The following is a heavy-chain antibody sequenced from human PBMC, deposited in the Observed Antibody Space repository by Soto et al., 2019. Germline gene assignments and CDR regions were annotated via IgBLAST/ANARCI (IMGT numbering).Heavy chain of an antibody. CDR3: ARGHYYYGMEV. V-gene: IGHV4-30-2*01. CDR1: NVSVSSGTYS. J-gene: IGHJ6*01. Sequence: PSETLSLTCTYSNVSVSSGTYSWSWFRQPPWKGLEWIGYIYYSGTTYYTPSLKSRLTMSMDRANDHLSLNLTSVTAADTAVYFCARGHYYYGMEVWGQGSTVSVS. CDR2: IYYSGTT.